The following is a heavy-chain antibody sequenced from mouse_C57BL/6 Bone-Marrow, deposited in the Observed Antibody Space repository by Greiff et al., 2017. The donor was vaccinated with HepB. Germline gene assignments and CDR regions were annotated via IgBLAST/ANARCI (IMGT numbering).Heavy chain of an antibody. J-gene: IGHJ2*01. CDR1: GYTFTSYT. D-gene: IGHD1-1*01. V-gene: IGHV1-4*01. CDR3: ASPFYYYGSTFDY. CDR2: INPSSGYT. Sequence: VQLQQSGAELARPGASVKMSCKASGYTFTSYTMDWVKQRPGQGLEWIGYINPSSGYTKYNQKFKDKATFTADKSSSTAYMQLSSLTSEESAVYYCASPFYYYGSTFDYWGQGTTLTVSS.